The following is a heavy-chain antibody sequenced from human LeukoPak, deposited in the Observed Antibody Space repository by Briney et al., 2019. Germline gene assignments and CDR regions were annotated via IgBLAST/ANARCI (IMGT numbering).Heavy chain of an antibody. CDR1: GGTFSSYA. Sequence: RASVKVSCKASGGTFSSYAISWVRQAPGQGLEWMGRIIPIFGTANYAQKFQGRVTITTDESTSTAYTELSSLRSEDTAVYYCARESYDSSGSYNAFDIWGQGTMVTVSS. V-gene: IGHV1-69*05. CDR3: ARESYDSSGSYNAFDI. J-gene: IGHJ3*02. D-gene: IGHD3-22*01. CDR2: IIPIFGTA.